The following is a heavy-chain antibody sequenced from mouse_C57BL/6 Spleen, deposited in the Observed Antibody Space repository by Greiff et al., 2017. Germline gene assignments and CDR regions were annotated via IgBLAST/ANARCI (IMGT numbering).Heavy chain of an antibody. J-gene: IGHJ4*01. D-gene: IGHD2-14*01. Sequence: VQLQQPGTELVKPGASVKLSCKASGYTFTSYWMHWVTQRPGQGLEWIGNINPSNGVTNYNEKFKSKATLTVDKSSSTAYMQLSSLTSEDSAVYYCAREVRSYYYAMDYWGQGTSVTVSS. V-gene: IGHV1-53*01. CDR3: AREVRSYYYAMDY. CDR2: INPSNGVT. CDR1: GYTFTSYW.